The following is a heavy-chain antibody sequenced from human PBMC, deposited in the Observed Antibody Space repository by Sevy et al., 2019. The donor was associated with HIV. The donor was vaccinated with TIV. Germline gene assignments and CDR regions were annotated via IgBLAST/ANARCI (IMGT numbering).Heavy chain of an antibody. CDR1: GGSFSGYY. D-gene: IGHD3-3*01. J-gene: IGHJ6*02. Sequence: SETLSLTCAVYGGSFSGYYWSWIRQPPGKGLEWIGEINHSGSTNYNPSLKSRVTISVDTSKNQFSLKLSSVTAADTAVYYCARGWRGDLPPINYYYGMDVWGQGTTVTVSS. V-gene: IGHV4-34*01. CDR2: INHSGST. CDR3: ARGWRGDLPPINYYYGMDV.